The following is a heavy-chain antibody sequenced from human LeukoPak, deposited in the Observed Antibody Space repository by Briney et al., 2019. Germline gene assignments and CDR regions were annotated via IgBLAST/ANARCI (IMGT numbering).Heavy chain of an antibody. CDR1: GFTFSTYA. CDR3: AKHLHYTSGSDSGMHV. CDR2: NSGSGDTT. J-gene: IGHJ6*02. D-gene: IGHD6-19*01. Sequence: GSLRLSCAASGFTFSTYAMSWVRQAPGKGLEWVSANSGSGDTTYYAAPVKGRFTISRDNSKNTLYLQMNSLRAEDTAVYYCAKHLHYTSGSDSGMHVWGQGTTVTVSS. V-gene: IGHV3-23*01.